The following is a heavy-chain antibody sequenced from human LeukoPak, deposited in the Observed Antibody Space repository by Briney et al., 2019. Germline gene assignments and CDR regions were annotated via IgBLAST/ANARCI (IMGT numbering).Heavy chain of an antibody. V-gene: IGHV3-30*18. Sequence: GGSLRLSCAASGFTFSSYGMHWVRQAPGKGLEWVAVISYDGSNKYYADSVKGRFTISRDNSKNTLYLQMNSLRAEDTAVYYCAKAGTPLRFLEWLLDYYGMGVWGQGTTVTVSS. CDR2: ISYDGSNK. CDR1: GFTFSSYG. D-gene: IGHD3-3*01. CDR3: AKAGTPLRFLEWLLDYYGMGV. J-gene: IGHJ6*02.